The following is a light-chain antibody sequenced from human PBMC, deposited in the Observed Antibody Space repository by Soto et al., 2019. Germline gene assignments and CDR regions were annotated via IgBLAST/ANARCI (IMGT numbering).Light chain of an antibody. V-gene: IGLV3-21*04. CDR2: YDS. J-gene: IGLJ1*01. Sequence: SSEPTQPPSVSVAPGKTARITCGGNNIGSKSVHWYQQKPCQAPVLVIYYDSDRPSGIAERFSGSNSGNTATLTISRVEAGDEADYYCQVWDSSSDHYVFGTGTKLAVL. CDR1: NIGSKS. CDR3: QVWDSSSDHYV.